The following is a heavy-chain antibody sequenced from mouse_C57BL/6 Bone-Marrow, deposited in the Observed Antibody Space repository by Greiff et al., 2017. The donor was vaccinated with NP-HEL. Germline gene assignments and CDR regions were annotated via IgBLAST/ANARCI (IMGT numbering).Heavy chain of an antibody. Sequence: VQLQQSGPELVKPGASVKISCKASGYSFTSYYIHWVKQRPGQGLEWIGWIYPGSGNTKYNEKFKGKATLTADTSSSTAYMQLSSLTSEDSAVYYCARSDYYGSSYRDYWGQGTTLTVSS. J-gene: IGHJ2*01. D-gene: IGHD1-1*01. CDR1: GYSFTSYY. CDR2: IYPGSGNT. V-gene: IGHV1-66*01. CDR3: ARSDYYGSSYRDY.